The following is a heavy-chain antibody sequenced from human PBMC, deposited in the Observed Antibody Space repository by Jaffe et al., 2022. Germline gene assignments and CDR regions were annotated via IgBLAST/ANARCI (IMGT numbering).Heavy chain of an antibody. CDR1: GFTFSSYW. J-gene: IGHJ6*03. CDR2: IKQDGSEK. V-gene: IGHV3-7*01. CDR3: ARDEASSSSVDYYYYMDV. D-gene: IGHD6-6*01. Sequence: EVQLVESGGGLVQPGGSLRLSCAASGFTFSSYWMSWVRQAPGKGLEWVANIKQDGSEKYYVDSVKGRFTISRDNAKNSLYLQMNSLRAEDTAVYYCARDEASSSSVDYYYYMDVWGKGTTVTVSS.